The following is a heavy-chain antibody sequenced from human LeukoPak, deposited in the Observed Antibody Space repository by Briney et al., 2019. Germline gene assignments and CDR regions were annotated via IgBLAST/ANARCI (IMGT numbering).Heavy chain of an antibody. CDR1: GSSISSSSYY. V-gene: IGHV4-39*01. D-gene: IGHD1-26*01. Sequence: SETLSLTCTVSGSSISSSSYYWGWIRQPPGKGLEWIGSIFYSGSTYYNPSLKSRVTISVDTSKNQFSLKLSSVTAADTAVYYCARQGATASDYWGQGTLVTVSS. CDR3: ARQGATASDY. CDR2: IFYSGST. J-gene: IGHJ4*02.